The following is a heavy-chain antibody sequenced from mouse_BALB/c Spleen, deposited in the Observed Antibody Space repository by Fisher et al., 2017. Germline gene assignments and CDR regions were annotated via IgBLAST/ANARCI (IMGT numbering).Heavy chain of an antibody. J-gene: IGHJ4*01. Sequence: KFKGKATMTVDKSSSTAYMELARLTSEDSAIYYCARGDGYAMDYWGQGTSVTVSS. V-gene: IGHV1S137*01. CDR3: ARGDGYAMDY. D-gene: IGHD3-3*01.